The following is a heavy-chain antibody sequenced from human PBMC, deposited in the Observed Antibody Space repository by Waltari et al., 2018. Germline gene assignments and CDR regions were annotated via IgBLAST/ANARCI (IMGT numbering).Heavy chain of an antibody. V-gene: IGHV3-73*02. J-gene: IGHJ4*02. D-gene: IGHD6-13*01. Sequence: EVQLVESGGGMVQPGGSLKLSCAAAGFTFRGSAMHWVRQASGKGLEWVGRIRSKANSYATTYAASVKGRFTISRDDSKNTAYLQMNSLKTEDTAVYYCTTRLAPAGKDYWGQGTLVTVSS. CDR3: TTRLAPAGKDY. CDR1: GFTFRGSA. CDR2: IRSKANSYAT.